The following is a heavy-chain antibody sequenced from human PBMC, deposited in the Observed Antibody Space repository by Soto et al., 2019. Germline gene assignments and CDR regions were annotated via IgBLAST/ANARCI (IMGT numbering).Heavy chain of an antibody. J-gene: IGHJ4*02. CDR2: IYYSGST. V-gene: IGHV4-30-4*01. Sequence: PSETLSLTCTVSGGSISSGDYYWSWIRQPPGKGLEWIGYIYYSGSTYYNPSLKSRVTISVDTSKNQFSLKLSSVTAADTAVYYCARGFVAAAGTGIDYWGQGTLVTVSS. CDR3: ARGFVAAAGTGIDY. CDR1: GGSISSGDYY. D-gene: IGHD6-13*01.